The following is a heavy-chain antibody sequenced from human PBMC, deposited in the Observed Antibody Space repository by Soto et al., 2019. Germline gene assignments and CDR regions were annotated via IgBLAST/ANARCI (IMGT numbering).Heavy chain of an antibody. J-gene: IGHJ6*03. CDR2: IWYDGSNK. Sequence: QVQLVESGGGVVQPGRSLRLSCAASGFTFSSYGMHWVRQAPGKGLEWVAVIWYDGSNKYYADSVKGRFTISRDNSKNTLYLQMNSLRAEDTAVYYCARYSYYYYYMDVWGKGTTVTVSS. CDR3: ARYSYYYYYMDV. V-gene: IGHV3-33*01. CDR1: GFTFSSYG. D-gene: IGHD2-21*01.